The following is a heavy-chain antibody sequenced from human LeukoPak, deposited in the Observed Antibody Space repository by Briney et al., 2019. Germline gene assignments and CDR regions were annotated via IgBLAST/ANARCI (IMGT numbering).Heavy chain of an antibody. J-gene: IGHJ5*02. CDR2: IYYSGST. CDR3: ARVMGLLPNWFDP. D-gene: IGHD3-22*01. V-gene: IGHV4-39*07. CDR1: GGSISSSSYY. Sequence: SETLSLTCTVSGGSISSSSYYWGWIRQPPGKGLEWIGSIYYSGSTYYNPSLKSRVTISVDTSKNQFSLKLSSVTAADTAVYYCARVMGLLPNWFDPWGQGTLVTVSS.